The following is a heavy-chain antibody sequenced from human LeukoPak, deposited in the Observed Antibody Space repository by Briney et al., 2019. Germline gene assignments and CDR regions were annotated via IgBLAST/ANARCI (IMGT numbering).Heavy chain of an antibody. V-gene: IGHV3-74*01. D-gene: IGHD2-2*01. CDR2: IDSDGSIT. CDR1: GFIFSRYW. J-gene: IGHJ5*02. Sequence: GGSLRLSCAASGFIFSRYWMHWVRQAPGTGLVWVSRIDSDGSITDYADSVKGRFTISRDNAKNTLYLQMNSLRADDTAVYYCSRGDCTSTTCHNWFDPWGQGTLVTVSS. CDR3: SRGDCTSTTCHNWFDP.